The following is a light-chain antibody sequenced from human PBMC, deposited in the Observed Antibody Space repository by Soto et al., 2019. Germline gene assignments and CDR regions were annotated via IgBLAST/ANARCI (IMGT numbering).Light chain of an antibody. V-gene: IGKV1-12*01. CDR3: QQFRSFPQT. CDR1: QDIRYY. J-gene: IGKJ1*01. Sequence: QDIRYYLAWYQQKPGQAPKLLIYGATNLQSGVPSRFSGGGSGTDFTPTITSLQHEDFATYYCQQFRSFPQTFGQGTKVDLK. CDR2: GAT.